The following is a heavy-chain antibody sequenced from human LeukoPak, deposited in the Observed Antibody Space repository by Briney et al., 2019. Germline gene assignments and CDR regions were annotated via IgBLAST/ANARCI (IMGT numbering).Heavy chain of an antibody. CDR2: ISYDGTEK. D-gene: IGHD4-17*01. V-gene: IGHV3-30-3*01. CDR3: ARDGHGVPCDY. J-gene: IGHJ4*02. CDR1: GLSFSSYA. Sequence: GRSLRLSCAASGLSFSSYAMHWVRQAPGKGLEWVAVISYDGTEKYYGDSVKGRFTISRDNSKNTLYLQMNSLRAEDTALYYCARDGHGVPCDYWGEGTVVTVPS.